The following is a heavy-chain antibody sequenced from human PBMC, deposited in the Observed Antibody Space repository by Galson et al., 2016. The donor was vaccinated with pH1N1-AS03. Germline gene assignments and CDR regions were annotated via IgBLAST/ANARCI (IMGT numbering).Heavy chain of an antibody. CDR1: GSSVISGYY. J-gene: IGHJ3*02. Sequence: SETLSLTCGVSGSSVISGYYWGWIRQPPGKGLEWIGSVYHGGSKYYNPSLKSRVTISVDTSKSQFSLELRSVTAADTAVYYCARHEVTGDWRDAFDTWGQGTMVTVSS. CDR3: ARHEVTGDWRDAFDT. CDR2: VYHGGSK. V-gene: IGHV4-38-2*01. D-gene: IGHD7-27*01.